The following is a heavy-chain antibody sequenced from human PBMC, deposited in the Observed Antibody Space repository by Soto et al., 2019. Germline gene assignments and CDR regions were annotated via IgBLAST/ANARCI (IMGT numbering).Heavy chain of an antibody. D-gene: IGHD3-3*01. V-gene: IGHV1-3*01. CDR1: GYTFTSYA. Sequence: ASVKVSCKASGYTFTSYAMHWVRQAPGQRLEWMGWINAGNGNTKYSQKFQGRVTITRDTSASTAYMELSSLRSEDTAVYYCARGLVYDFWSGYPPANYFDYWGQGTLVTVS. CDR3: ARGLVYDFWSGYPPANYFDY. J-gene: IGHJ4*02. CDR2: INAGNGNT.